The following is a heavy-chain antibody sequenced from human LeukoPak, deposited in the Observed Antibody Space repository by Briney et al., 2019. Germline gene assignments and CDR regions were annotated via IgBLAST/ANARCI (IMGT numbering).Heavy chain of an antibody. J-gene: IGHJ4*02. Sequence: GGSLRLSCAASGFTFTTYSMNWVRQAPGKGLECVSSISSSSHTYYADSVKGRFTISRDSAQNLLHLQMNSLRAEDTAVYYCARDYYGDYGRDYWGQGTLVTVSS. D-gene: IGHD4-17*01. CDR1: GFTFTTYS. CDR3: ARDYYGDYGRDY. V-gene: IGHV3-21*01. CDR2: ISSSSHT.